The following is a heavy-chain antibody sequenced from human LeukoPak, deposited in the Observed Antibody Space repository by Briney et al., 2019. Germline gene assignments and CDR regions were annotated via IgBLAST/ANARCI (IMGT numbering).Heavy chain of an antibody. Sequence: GGSLRLSCAASWFTFDDYAMHWVRQAPGKGLEWVSLISWYGGSTYYADSVKGRFTISRDNSKNSLYLQMNSLRAEDTALYYCAGYCSSTSCGVDYWGQGTLVTVSS. J-gene: IGHJ4*02. D-gene: IGHD2-2*01. CDR3: AGYCSSTSCGVDY. CDR2: ISWYGGST. CDR1: WFTFDDYA. V-gene: IGHV3-43D*04.